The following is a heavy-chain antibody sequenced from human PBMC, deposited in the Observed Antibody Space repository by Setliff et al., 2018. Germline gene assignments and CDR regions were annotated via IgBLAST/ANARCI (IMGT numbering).Heavy chain of an antibody. Sequence: PSETLSLTCTVSGGSFTPYYWSWIRQPPGKGLEWIGYVYCSGTAYYNPSLKSRVTVIVDTSKNQFSLRLSSVTAADTAVYYCARGGTFRYFDYWGQGTPVTVSS. V-gene: IGHV4-59*01. J-gene: IGHJ4*02. CDR1: GGSFTPYY. CDR2: VYCSGTA. CDR3: ARGGTFRYFDY. D-gene: IGHD5-12*01.